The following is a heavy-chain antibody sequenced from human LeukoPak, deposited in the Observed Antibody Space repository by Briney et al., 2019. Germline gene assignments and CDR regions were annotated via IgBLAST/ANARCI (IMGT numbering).Heavy chain of an antibody. CDR3: ARSRLVVGAFDI. CDR1: GGSISSSNW. D-gene: IGHD6-6*01. CDR2: IYHSGST. Sequence: SESLSLTCAVSGGSISSSNWWSWVRQPPGKGLEWIGEIYHSGSTNDNPSLKSRVTISVDKSKNQFSLKLSSVTAADTAVYYCARSRLVVGAFDIWGQGTMVTVSS. J-gene: IGHJ3*02. V-gene: IGHV4-4*02.